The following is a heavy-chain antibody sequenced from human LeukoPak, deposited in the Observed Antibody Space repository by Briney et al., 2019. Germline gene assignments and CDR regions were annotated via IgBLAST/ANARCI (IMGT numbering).Heavy chain of an antibody. CDR2: ISPGHAT. V-gene: IGHV3-23*01. D-gene: IGHD3-10*02. Sequence: GRPLRLSCAASGFTSDDYAMHWVRQAPGEGLEWVSSISPGHATFYADSVKGRFSISRDNSRNTLYLQMSSLRAEDTGVYYCVKEGLTYIRGGNGMDVWGQGTTVTVSS. CDR3: VKEGLTYIRGGNGMDV. CDR1: GFTSDDYA. J-gene: IGHJ6*02.